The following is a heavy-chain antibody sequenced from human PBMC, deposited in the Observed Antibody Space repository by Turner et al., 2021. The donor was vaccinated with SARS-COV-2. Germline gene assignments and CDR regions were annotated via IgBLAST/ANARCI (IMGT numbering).Heavy chain of an antibody. Sequence: EVQLVESGGGLVQPGGARRLSCSTSGCTFRTYAIHWVRQAPGKGLEYLSVVSSYGDFTYYSDSVKGRFIISRDNSENTLYLQMSSLRPADTAVYYCVFYGSTAAYWGQGTLVSVSS. J-gene: IGHJ4*02. D-gene: IGHD4-17*01. CDR1: GCTFRTYA. CDR2: VSSYGDFT. CDR3: VFYGSTAAY. V-gene: IGHV3-64D*06.